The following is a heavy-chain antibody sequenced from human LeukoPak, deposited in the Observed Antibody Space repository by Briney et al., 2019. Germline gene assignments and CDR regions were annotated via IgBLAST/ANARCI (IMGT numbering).Heavy chain of an antibody. CDR3: ARDTSGHAFDY. CDR1: GFTFSSYA. J-gene: IGHJ4*02. Sequence: PGRSLRLSCAASGFTFSSYAMHWVRQAPGKGLEWVAVISYDGSNKYYADSVKGRFTISRDNSKNTLYLQMNSLRAEDTAVYYCARDTSGHAFDYWGQGNLVTVSS. V-gene: IGHV3-30*04. D-gene: IGHD2-2*01. CDR2: ISYDGSNK.